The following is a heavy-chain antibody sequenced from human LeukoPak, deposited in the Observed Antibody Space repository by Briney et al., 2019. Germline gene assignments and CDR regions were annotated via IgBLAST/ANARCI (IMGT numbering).Heavy chain of an antibody. J-gene: IGHJ4*02. CDR1: GGSFSGYY. CDR3: ARGRPLYSSSWTSDY. D-gene: IGHD6-13*01. CDR2: INHSGST. Sequence: RPSETLSLTCAVYGGSFSGYYWSWIRQPPGKGLEWIGEINHSGSTNYNPSLKSRVTISVDTSKNQFSLKLGSVTAADTAVYYCARGRPLYSSSWTSDYWGQGTLVTVSS. V-gene: IGHV4-34*01.